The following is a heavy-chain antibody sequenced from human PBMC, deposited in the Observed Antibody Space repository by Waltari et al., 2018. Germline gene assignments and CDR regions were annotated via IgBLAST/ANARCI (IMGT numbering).Heavy chain of an antibody. D-gene: IGHD3-10*01. CDR1: GGTFSSYA. Sequence: QVQLVQSGAEVKKPGSSVKVSCKASGGTFSSYAISWVRQAPGQGLEWMGGIIPIFGTANYAQKFQGRVTITADESTSTAYMELSSLRSEDTAVYYCARDQRNYYGSGSYYPTLDYWGQGTLVTVSS. CDR3: ARDQRNYYGSGSYYPTLDY. CDR2: IIPIFGTA. V-gene: IGHV1-69*01. J-gene: IGHJ4*02.